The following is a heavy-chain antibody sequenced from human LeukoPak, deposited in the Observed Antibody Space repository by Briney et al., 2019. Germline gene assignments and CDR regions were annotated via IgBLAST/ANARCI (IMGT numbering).Heavy chain of an antibody. CDR3: ASTTLRDYYYYYMDV. CDR2: IYSDGST. J-gene: IGHJ6*03. V-gene: IGHV3-53*01. Sequence: GGSLRLSCAASGFTFDDYGMSWVRQAPGKGLEWVSVIYSDGSTYYADSVKGRFTISRDNSKNTLYLQMNSLRAEDTAVYYCASTTLRDYYYYYMDVWGKGTTVTISS. D-gene: IGHD3-10*01. CDR1: GFTFDDYG.